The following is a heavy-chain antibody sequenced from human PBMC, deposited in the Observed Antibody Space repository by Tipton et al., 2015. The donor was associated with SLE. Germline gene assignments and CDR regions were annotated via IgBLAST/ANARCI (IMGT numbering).Heavy chain of an antibody. CDR1: GGSIISYY. CDR2: IHYSGVT. V-gene: IGHV4-59*01. J-gene: IGHJ2*01. Sequence: TLSLTCTVSGGSIISYYWSWIRQPPGKGLEWIGYIHYSGVTYYYPSLKSRVTMSVGTSKNQFSLKLSSVTAADTAVYYCARDRYCGAGSCFDWYFDLWGRGTLVTVSS. CDR3: ARDRYCGAGSCFDWYFDL. D-gene: IGHD2-15*01.